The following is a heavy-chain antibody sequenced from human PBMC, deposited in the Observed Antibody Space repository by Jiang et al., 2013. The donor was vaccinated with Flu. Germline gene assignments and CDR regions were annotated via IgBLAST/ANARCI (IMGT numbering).Heavy chain of an antibody. CDR3: ARALQWELEP. J-gene: IGHJ5*02. V-gene: IGHV1-2*02. D-gene: IGHD1-26*01. Sequence: GAEVKKPGASVTVSCKASGYTSTYYYIHWVRQAPGQGLEWMGWINFDSGGTNYAQKFQGRVTMTRDTSVSTASMELRSLRSDDTALYYCARALQWELEPWGQGTLVTVS. CDR2: INFDSGGT. CDR1: GYTSTYYY.